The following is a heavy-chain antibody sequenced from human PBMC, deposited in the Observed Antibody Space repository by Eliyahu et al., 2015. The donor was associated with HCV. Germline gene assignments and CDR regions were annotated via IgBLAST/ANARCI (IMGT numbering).Heavy chain of an antibody. CDR3: VRHHVTMFRGIGDFGMDV. Sequence: QLHLQESGPGLVKSSETLSLTCTVSGGSISSNTYYWGWIRQPPGKGLEWIGSFHPGGNTYYNPSLKSRVTISVDTSKNQLSLKLTYVTAADTADYYCVRHHVTMFRGIGDFGMDVWGQGTTVTVSS. J-gene: IGHJ6*02. CDR2: FHPGGNT. D-gene: IGHD3-10*01. V-gene: IGHV4-39*01. CDR1: GGSISSNTYY.